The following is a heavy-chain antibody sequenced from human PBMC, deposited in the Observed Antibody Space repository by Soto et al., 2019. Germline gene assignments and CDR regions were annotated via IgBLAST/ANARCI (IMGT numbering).Heavy chain of an antibody. V-gene: IGHV4-30-4*01. CDR3: VTVNLVGAAYYFDY. D-gene: IGHD1-26*01. Sequence: QVQLQEWGPGLVKPSQTLSLTCTVSGGSIRNGDYYWGWIRQPPGKGLEWIGYVYYSGTTYSHPSLKRRVTISVDTSENEFSLRLSSVTAADTAVYYCVTVNLVGAAYYFDYWGPGTLVTVSS. CDR1: GGSIRNGDYY. CDR2: VYYSGTT. J-gene: IGHJ4*02.